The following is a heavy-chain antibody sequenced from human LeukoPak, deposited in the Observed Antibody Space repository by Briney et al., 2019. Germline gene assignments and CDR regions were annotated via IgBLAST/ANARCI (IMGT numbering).Heavy chain of an antibody. CDR2: ISAYNGNT. CDR3: ARVPPDFWTPTYYYGMDV. CDR1: GYTFTSYY. D-gene: IGHD3/OR15-3a*01. V-gene: IGHV1-18*04. Sequence: ASVKVSCKASGYTFTSYYMHWVRQAPGQGLEWMGWISAYNGNTNYAQKLQGRVTMTTDTSTSTAYMELRSLRSDDTAVYYCARVPPDFWTPTYYYGMDVWGQGTTVTVSS. J-gene: IGHJ6*02.